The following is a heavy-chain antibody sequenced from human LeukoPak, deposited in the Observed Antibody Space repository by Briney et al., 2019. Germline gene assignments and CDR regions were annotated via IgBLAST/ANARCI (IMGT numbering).Heavy chain of an antibody. CDR3: ARHRAYSSSSPFDY. CDR2: IYYTGST. Sequence: SETLSLTCSVSGGSISSLYWSWIRQPPGKGLEWIGYIYYTGSTNYNPSLKSRVTMFVDMSKNQFSLRLSSVNAADSAVYYCARHRAYSSSSPFDYWGPGTLVTVSS. D-gene: IGHD6-6*01. CDR1: GGSISSLY. J-gene: IGHJ4*02. V-gene: IGHV4-59*08.